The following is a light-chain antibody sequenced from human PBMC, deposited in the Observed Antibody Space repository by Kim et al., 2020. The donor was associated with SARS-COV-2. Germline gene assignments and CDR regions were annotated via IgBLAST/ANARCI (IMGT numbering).Light chain of an antibody. J-gene: IGKJ2*03. V-gene: IGKV1-39*01. CDR1: QNIVSQ. Sequence: DIQMTQSPSSLSASVGDRVTITCRASQNIVSQLNWYQQKPGKAPKVVIYYASSLESGVPSRFSGSGSGTDFTLTISSLQPEDFVTYYCQLSYSLPYSFGQGTKLDI. CDR2: YAS. CDR3: QLSYSLPYS.